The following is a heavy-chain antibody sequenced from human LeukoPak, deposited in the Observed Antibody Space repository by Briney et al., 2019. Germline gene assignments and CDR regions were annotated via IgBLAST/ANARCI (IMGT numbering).Heavy chain of an antibody. D-gene: IGHD4-17*01. CDR1: GGSFSGYY. CDR3: ARSSYGHKSRGIGRNVYFQR. CDR2: INHSGST. Sequence: SETLSLTCAVYGGSFSGYYWSWIRQPPPKRREWTGEINHSGSTNYSPSLKSRVTISVDTSKNQFTLRLTSVTAADTAVYYCARSSYGHKSRGIGRNVYFQRWGQGTLVT. J-gene: IGHJ1*01. V-gene: IGHV4-34*01.